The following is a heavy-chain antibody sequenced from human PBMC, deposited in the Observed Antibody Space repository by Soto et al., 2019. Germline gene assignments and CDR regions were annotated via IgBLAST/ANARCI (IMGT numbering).Heavy chain of an antibody. CDR3: AKRSPGLRCLYY. CDR1: GFTFSSYS. D-gene: IGHD4-17*01. Sequence: EVQLLESGGGLVQPGGSLRLSCAASGFTFSSYSMSWVRQAPGKGLEWVSAISGSGGSTYYADSVKGRFTISRDNSKNTLYLPINSLRAEDTAVYYCAKRSPGLRCLYYWGQGTMVTVSS. J-gene: IGHJ4*02. CDR2: ISGSGGST. V-gene: IGHV3-23*01.